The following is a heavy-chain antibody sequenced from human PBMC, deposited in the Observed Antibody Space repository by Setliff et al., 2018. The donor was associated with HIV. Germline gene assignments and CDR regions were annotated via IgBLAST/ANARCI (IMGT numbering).Heavy chain of an antibody. CDR2: IHYSGST. V-gene: IGHV4-31*03. D-gene: IGHD1-7*01. CDR1: GGSISSGGYY. Sequence: PSETLSLTCTVSGGSISSGGYYWSWIRQHPGKGLEWIGYIHYSGSTYFNPSLKSRVTISLDTSKNQFSLKVSSMTAADTAVYYCARNSKNWNYPVEYYDYYMDVWGTGTTVT. CDR3: ARNSKNWNYPVEYYDYYMDV. J-gene: IGHJ6*03.